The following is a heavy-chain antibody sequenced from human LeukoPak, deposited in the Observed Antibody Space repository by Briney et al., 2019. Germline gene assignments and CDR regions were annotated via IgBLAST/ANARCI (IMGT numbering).Heavy chain of an antibody. CDR2: ISSGGNT. Sequence: GGSLRLSCAASGFIVSSNYMSWVRQAPGKGLEWVSVISSGGNTYYADSVKGRFTISRDNSKNTVFLQMNSLRAEDTAVYYCAREVRGYHFDYWGQGTLVTVSS. CDR1: GFIVSSNY. V-gene: IGHV3-53*01. J-gene: IGHJ4*02. D-gene: IGHD3-22*01. CDR3: AREVRGYHFDY.